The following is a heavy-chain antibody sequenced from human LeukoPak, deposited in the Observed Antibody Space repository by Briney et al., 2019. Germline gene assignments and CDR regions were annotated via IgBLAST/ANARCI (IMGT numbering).Heavy chain of an antibody. CDR2: ISNSGSNT. CDR1: GFTFSDYY. V-gene: IGHV3-11*03. D-gene: IGHD3-22*01. Sequence: GVSRRLSCAASGFTFSDYYMSWIRQAPGKGLEWVSYISNSGSNTKYADSVKGRFTISRDNAKNSLYLQMNSLRAEDTAMYYCARFFYDSSGYYPGALDYWGPGVLVTVST. J-gene: IGHJ4*02. CDR3: ARFFYDSSGYYPGALDY.